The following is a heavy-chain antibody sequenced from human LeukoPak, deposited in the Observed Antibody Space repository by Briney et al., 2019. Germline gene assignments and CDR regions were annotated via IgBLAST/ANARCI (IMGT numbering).Heavy chain of an antibody. J-gene: IGHJ4*02. V-gene: IGHV4-38-2*02. CDR1: GYSINSGYY. CDR2: IYRSGST. D-gene: IGHD3-22*01. CDR3: ARINYYDSSGYYFDY. Sequence: SETLSLACTVSGYSINSGYYWVWIRQPPGKGLEWIGSIYRSGSTNYNPSLKSRVTISVDTSKNQFSLKVSSVTAADTAVYYCARINYYDSSGYYFDYWGQGTLVTVSS.